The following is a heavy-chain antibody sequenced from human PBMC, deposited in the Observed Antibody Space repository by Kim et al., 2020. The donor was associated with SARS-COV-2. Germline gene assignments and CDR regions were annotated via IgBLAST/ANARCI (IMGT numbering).Heavy chain of an antibody. CDR2: IYYSGST. V-gene: IGHV4-39*01. D-gene: IGHD3-9*01. Sequence: SETLSLTCTVSGGSISSSSYYWGWIRQPPGKGLEWIGSIYYSGSTYYNPSLKSRVTISVDTSKNQFSLKLSSVTAADTAVYYWARQEEYFDWLSHMGPFDYWGQGTLVTVSS. CDR3: ARQEEYFDWLSHMGPFDY. J-gene: IGHJ4*02. CDR1: GGSISSSSYY.